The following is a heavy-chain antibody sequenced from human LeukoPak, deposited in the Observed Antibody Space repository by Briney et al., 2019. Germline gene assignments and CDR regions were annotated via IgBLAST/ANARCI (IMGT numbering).Heavy chain of an antibody. CDR2: FYPGDSDT. CDR1: GYSFTYYW. J-gene: IGHJ4*02. Sequence: PGESLKISCKGSGYSFTYYWIGWVRQMPGKGLEWMGIFYPGDSDTRYSPSFQGHVTISADKSISTAYLQWSSLKASDTAIFYCARHAVYGRYDFWGQGTLVTVSS. D-gene: IGHD2-8*01. CDR3: ARHAVYGRYDF. V-gene: IGHV5-51*01.